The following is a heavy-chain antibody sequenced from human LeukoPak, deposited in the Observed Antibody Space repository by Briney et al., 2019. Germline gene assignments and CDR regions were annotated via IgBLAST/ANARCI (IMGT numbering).Heavy chain of an antibody. V-gene: IGHV4-30-4*08. CDR1: GGSISSGDYY. D-gene: IGHD5-24*01. Sequence: SETLSLTCTVSGGSISSGDYYWSWIRQPPGKGLEWIGYIYYSGSTYYNPSLKSRVTISVDTSKNQFSLKLSSVTAADTAVYYCARVVASEMATILFDYWGQGTLVTVSS. CDR2: IYYSGST. CDR3: ARVVASEMATILFDY. J-gene: IGHJ4*02.